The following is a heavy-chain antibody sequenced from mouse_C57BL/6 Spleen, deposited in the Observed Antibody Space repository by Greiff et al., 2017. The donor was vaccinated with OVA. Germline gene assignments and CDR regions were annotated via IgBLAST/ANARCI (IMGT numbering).Heavy chain of an antibody. V-gene: IGHV1-42*01. D-gene: IGHD2-12*01. CDR3: ARLAYENYFDY. J-gene: IGHJ2*01. CDR2: INPSTGGT. Sequence: VQLQQSGPELVKPGASVKISCKASGYSFTGYYMNWVKQSPEKSLEWIGEINPSTGGTTYNQKFKAKATLTVDKSSRKAYMQLKSLTSEDSAVYYCARLAYENYFDYWGQGNTLTVSS. CDR1: GYSFTGYY.